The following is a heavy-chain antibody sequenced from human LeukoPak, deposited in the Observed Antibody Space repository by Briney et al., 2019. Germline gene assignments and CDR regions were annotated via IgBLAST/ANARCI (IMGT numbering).Heavy chain of an antibody. Sequence: GESLKISCKGSGYSFTTYWIAWVRQMPGKGLECMGIIYPGDSDTRNSPSFQGQVTISADKSISAAYLQWSSLKASDTAIYYCARRGYCSGGDCHSSAFDIWGQGTMVTVSS. CDR2: IYPGDSDT. V-gene: IGHV5-51*01. J-gene: IGHJ3*02. CDR1: GYSFTTYW. CDR3: ARRGYCSGGDCHSSAFDI. D-gene: IGHD2-15*01.